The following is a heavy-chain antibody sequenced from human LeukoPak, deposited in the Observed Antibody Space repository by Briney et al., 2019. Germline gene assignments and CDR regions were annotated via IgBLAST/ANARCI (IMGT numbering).Heavy chain of an antibody. CDR2: ISGSGGST. Sequence: PGGSLRLSCAASGFTFSSYGMSWVRQAPGKGLEWVSAISGSGGSTYYADSVKGRFTISRDNAKNSLYLQMNSLRAEDTAVYYCARNTAVAGTSFDYWGQGTLVTVSS. CDR3: ARNTAVAGTSFDY. CDR1: GFTFSSYG. J-gene: IGHJ4*02. V-gene: IGHV3-23*01. D-gene: IGHD6-19*01.